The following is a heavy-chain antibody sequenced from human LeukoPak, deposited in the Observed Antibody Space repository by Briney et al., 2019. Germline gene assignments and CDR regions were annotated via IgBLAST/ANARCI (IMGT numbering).Heavy chain of an antibody. Sequence: SETLSLTCTVSGGSISSYYWSWIRQPPGRGLEWIGYIYYSGSTNYNPSLKSRVTISVDTSKNQFSLKLSSVTAADTAVYSCARSYYYDSSGPRSNWGQGTLVTVSS. J-gene: IGHJ4*02. CDR2: IYYSGST. CDR1: GGSISSYY. V-gene: IGHV4-59*01. D-gene: IGHD3-22*01. CDR3: ARSYYYDSSGPRSN.